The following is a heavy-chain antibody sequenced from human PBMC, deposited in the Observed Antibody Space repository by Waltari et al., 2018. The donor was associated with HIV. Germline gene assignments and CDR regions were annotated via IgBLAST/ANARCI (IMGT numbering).Heavy chain of an antibody. D-gene: IGHD3-9*01. Sequence: VVQPGRSLRLSCAASGFTFSSYGMRWVRQAPGKGLEWVAFIWYDGSYKYYADSVKGRFTISRDNSKNTLYLQMSSLRAEDTAVYYCARDPAPYYDILTGYNAYYFDYWGQGTLVTVSS. V-gene: IGHV3-33*01. CDR3: ARDPAPYYDILTGYNAYYFDY. CDR2: IWYDGSYK. J-gene: IGHJ4*02. CDR1: GFTFSSYG.